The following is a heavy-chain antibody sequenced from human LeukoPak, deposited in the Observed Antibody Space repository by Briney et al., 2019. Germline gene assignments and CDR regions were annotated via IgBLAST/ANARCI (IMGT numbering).Heavy chain of an antibody. CDR3: ARDPGQYYDILTGYYTPYYFDY. J-gene: IGHJ4*02. V-gene: IGHV1-18*01. CDR2: INTYKGDT. CDR1: GFTLSHYG. D-gene: IGHD3-9*01. Sequence: APVKVSRKGSGFTLSHYGISRVRQAPGQGPGGVGWINTYKGDTDYAQKLQGRVTMTADTSTSTAYMELRSLRSDDTAVYYCARDPGQYYDILTGYYTPYYFDYWGQGTLVTVSS.